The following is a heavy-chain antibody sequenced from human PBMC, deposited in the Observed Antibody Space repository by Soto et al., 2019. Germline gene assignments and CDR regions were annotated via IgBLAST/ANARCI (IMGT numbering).Heavy chain of an antibody. Sequence: QVQLQQWGAGLLKPSETLSLTCAVYGGSFSGYYWSWIRQPPGKGLERIGEINHSGSTNYNPSLKSRVTISVDTSKNQFSLKLSSVTAADTAVYYCARWQLAPRWDYFDYWGQGTLVTVSS. CDR1: GGSFSGYY. CDR3: ARWQLAPRWDYFDY. D-gene: IGHD6-6*01. V-gene: IGHV4-34*01. CDR2: INHSGST. J-gene: IGHJ4*02.